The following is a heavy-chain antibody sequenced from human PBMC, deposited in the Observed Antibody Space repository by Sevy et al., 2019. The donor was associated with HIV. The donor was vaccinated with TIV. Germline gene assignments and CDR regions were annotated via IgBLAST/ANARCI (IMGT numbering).Heavy chain of an antibody. CDR3: ASDGGTYYDFRSGPSSYYYYYYGMDV. CDR1: GFTFSSYW. V-gene: IGHV3-7*01. Sequence: GGSLRLSCAASGFTFSSYWMSWVRQAPGKGLEWVANIKQDGSEKYYVDSVKGRFTISKDNAKNSLYLQMNSLRAEDTAVYYCASDGGTYYDFRSGPSSYYYYYYGMDVWGQGTTVTVSS. CDR2: IKQDGSEK. J-gene: IGHJ6*02. D-gene: IGHD3-3*01.